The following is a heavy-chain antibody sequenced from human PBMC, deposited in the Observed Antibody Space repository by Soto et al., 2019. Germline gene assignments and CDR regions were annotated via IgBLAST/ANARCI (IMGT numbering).Heavy chain of an antibody. CDR2: ITPLFGTT. CDR1: GGTFRSFA. CDR3: VKDNDHAYAI. V-gene: IGHV1-69*01. D-gene: IGHD1-1*01. J-gene: IGHJ1*01. Sequence: QVRLVQSGAEVKKPGSSVKVSCKASGGTFRSFAFSWVRQAPGDGLEWVGGITPLFGTTNYAEKLQGRVTITADESTSTVYMELSSLTSEDSAVYFCVKDNDHAYAIWGQGTLVTVSS.